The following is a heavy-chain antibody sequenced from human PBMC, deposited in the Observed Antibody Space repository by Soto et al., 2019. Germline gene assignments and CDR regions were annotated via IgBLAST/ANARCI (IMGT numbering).Heavy chain of an antibody. CDR1: GYTFTSYY. Sequence: QVQLVQSGAEVKKPGASVKVSCKASGYTFTSYYMHWVRQAPGQGLEWMGIINPIGGSTRYAQKFQGSVTMNRDASTSTGYMELNSLTSDDTAVYYCATPVSYGSGSYSDYYYMDDWGKGTPVAVSS. CDR3: ATPVSYGSGSYSDYYYMDD. J-gene: IGHJ6*03. D-gene: IGHD3-10*01. CDR2: INPIGGST. V-gene: IGHV1-46*01.